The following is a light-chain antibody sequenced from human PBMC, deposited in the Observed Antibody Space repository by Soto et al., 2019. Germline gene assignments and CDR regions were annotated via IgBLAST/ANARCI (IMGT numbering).Light chain of an antibody. CDR2: RNN. Sequence: QPVLTQPPSASGTPGQRVTISCSGSSSNIGNNYVYWYQHLPGTAPKLLIYRNNQRPSGVPDRFSGSKSGTSASLAISGLRSEDEADYYCAAWDGSLRAWVFGGGTKLTVL. J-gene: IGLJ3*02. V-gene: IGLV1-47*01. CDR1: SSNIGNNY. CDR3: AAWDGSLRAWV.